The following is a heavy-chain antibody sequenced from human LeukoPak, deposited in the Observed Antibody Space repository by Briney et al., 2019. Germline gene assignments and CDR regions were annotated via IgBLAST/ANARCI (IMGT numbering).Heavy chain of an antibody. Sequence: SETLSLTCRVSGGSISNYFWTWIRQSPGKGLEWIGYMYYGGSTTYNPSLQSRGPISLDKSKNQFSLKLTSLTAADTAVYYCARQLAVRFGSRAPRYFYAMDVWGQGTTVTVSS. J-gene: IGHJ6*02. V-gene: IGHV4-59*08. CDR3: ARQLAVRFGSRAPRYFYAMDV. CDR2: MYYGGST. CDR1: GGSISNYF. D-gene: IGHD3-10*01.